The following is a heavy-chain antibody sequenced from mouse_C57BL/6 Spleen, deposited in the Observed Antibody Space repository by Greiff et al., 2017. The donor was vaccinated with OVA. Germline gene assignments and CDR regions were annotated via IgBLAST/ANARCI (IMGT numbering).Heavy chain of an antibody. V-gene: IGHV1-50*01. Sequence: VQLQQSGAELVKPGASVKLSCKASGYTFTSYWMQWVKQRPGQGLEWIGEIDPSDSYTNYNQKFKGKATLTVDTSSSTAYMQLSSLTSEDSAVYYCAPEYYYAMDYWGQGTSVTVSS. CDR2: IDPSDSYT. J-gene: IGHJ4*01. CDR1: GYTFTSYW. CDR3: APEYYYAMDY.